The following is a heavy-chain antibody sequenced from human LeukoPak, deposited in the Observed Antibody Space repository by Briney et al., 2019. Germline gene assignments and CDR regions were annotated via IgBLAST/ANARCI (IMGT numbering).Heavy chain of an antibody. CDR1: GGSFSGYY. Sequence: SETLSLTCAVYGGSFSGYYWSWIRQPPGKGLEWIGEINHSGSTNYNPSLKSRVTISVDTSKNQFSLKLSSVTAADTAVYYCARGFVVAPASYYYMGVWGKGTTVTVSS. V-gene: IGHV4-34*01. CDR2: INHSGST. D-gene: IGHD2-2*01. J-gene: IGHJ6*03. CDR3: ARGFVVAPASYYYMGV.